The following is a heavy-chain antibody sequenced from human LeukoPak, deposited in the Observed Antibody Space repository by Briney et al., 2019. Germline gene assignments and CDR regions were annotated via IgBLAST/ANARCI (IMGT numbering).Heavy chain of an antibody. J-gene: IGHJ5*02. CDR2: INHSGST. V-gene: IGHV4-34*01. CDR3: ARAESGP. Sequence: SETLSLTCAVYGGSFSGYYWSWIRQPPGKGLEWIGEINHSGSTNYNPSLKSRVTISVDTSKNQFSLKLSSVTAADTAVYYCARAESGPWGQGTLVTASS. CDR1: GGSFSGYY.